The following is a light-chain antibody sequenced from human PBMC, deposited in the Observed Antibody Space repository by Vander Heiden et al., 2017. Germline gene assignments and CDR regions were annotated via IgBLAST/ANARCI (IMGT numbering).Light chain of an antibody. V-gene: IGKV1-39*01. Sequence: DIQMAQSASSLSASVGDRGTITCRASQSISSYLNWYQQKPGKAPKLLIYAPSSLQSPVPSRFSGSGSRTAFTLTIISLLPEDFATYYCQQSYSTRPTFGQGTKVEMK. CDR2: APS. CDR1: QSISSY. CDR3: QQSYSTRPT. J-gene: IGKJ1*01.